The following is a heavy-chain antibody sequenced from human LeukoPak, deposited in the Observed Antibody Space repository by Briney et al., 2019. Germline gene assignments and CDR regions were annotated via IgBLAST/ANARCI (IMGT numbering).Heavy chain of an antibody. D-gene: IGHD6-19*01. V-gene: IGHV3-7*01. CDR3: ARAGYSSGWSNYFYYMDA. CDR2: IKRDGSEK. Sequence: PGGSLRLSCEASGFTFSSYWMSWVRQAPGKGLEWVANIKRDGSEKCYVDSVKGRFTISRDNAKNSLYLQINSVRAEDTAVYFCARAGYSSGWSNYFYYMDAWGTGTTVTVSS. CDR1: GFTFSSYW. J-gene: IGHJ6*03.